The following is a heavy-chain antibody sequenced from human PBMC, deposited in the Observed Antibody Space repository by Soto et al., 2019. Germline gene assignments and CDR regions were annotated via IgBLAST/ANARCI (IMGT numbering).Heavy chain of an antibody. D-gene: IGHD6-13*01. V-gene: IGHV3-33*01. Sequence: PGGSLRLSCAASGFTFSSYGMHWVRQAPGKGLEWVAVIWYDGSNKYYADSVKGRFTISRDNSKNTLYLQMNSLRAEDTAVYYCARAAAAAGTGSFWFDPWGQGTLVTVSS. CDR2: IWYDGSNK. CDR1: GFTFSSYG. CDR3: ARAAAAAGTGSFWFDP. J-gene: IGHJ5*02.